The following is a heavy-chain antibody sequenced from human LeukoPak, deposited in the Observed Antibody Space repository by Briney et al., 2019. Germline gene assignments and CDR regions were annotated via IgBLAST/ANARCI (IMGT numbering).Heavy chain of an antibody. V-gene: IGHV4-30-4*07. CDR2: ISYTGST. CDR1: GGSISTGGYS. Sequence: PSETLSLTCAVSGGSISTGGYSWNWIRQPPGKGLEWIGYISYTGSTYYNPSLKSRVTISVDTSNNQFSLKLSSVTAADTAVYYCARNPLPLHYYYGSGSYHDYWGQGTLVTVSS. D-gene: IGHD3-10*01. J-gene: IGHJ4*02. CDR3: ARNPLPLHYYYGSGSYHDY.